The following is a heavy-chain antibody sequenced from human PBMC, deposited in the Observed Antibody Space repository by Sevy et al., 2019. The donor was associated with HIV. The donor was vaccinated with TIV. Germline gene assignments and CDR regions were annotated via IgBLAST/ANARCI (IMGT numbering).Heavy chain of an antibody. Sequence: GGSLRLSCAASGFTFSSYWMHWVRQAPGKGLVWVSRINSDGSSTSYADSVKGRFTISRDNAKNTLYLQMNSLRAEDTAVYYWAREPVDFLSSTSDGMDVWGQGTTVTVSS. CDR3: AREPVDFLSSTSDGMDV. J-gene: IGHJ6*02. V-gene: IGHV3-74*01. CDR2: INSDGSST. D-gene: IGHD6-13*01. CDR1: GFTFSSYW.